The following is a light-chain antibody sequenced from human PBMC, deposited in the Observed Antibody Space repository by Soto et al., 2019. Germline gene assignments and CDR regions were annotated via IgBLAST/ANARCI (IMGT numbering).Light chain of an antibody. CDR2: EVS. CDR3: SSYTRSSTSYV. J-gene: IGLJ1*01. CDR1: YSDIGAYNY. V-gene: IGLV2-14*01. Sequence: QSALTQPPSASGSPGQSVTIPCTGTYSDIGAYNYVSWYQQRPGEAPKLIIYEVSNRPSRVSNRFSGSKSGNTASLTISGLQAEDEADYYCSSYTRSSTSYVFGTGTKVTVL.